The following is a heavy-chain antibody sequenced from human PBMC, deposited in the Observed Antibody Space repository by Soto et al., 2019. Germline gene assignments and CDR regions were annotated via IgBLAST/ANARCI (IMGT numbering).Heavy chain of an antibody. CDR1: GGSISSGDYY. Sequence: SETLSLTCTVSGGSISSGDYYWSWIRQHPGKGLEWIGYIYYSGSTYYNPSLKSRVTISVDTSKNQFSLKLSSVIAADTAVYYCAKAGVRGVPLAYYWGPGTLVTVSS. J-gene: IGHJ4*02. CDR2: IYYSGST. D-gene: IGHD3-10*01. CDR3: AKAGVRGVPLAYY. V-gene: IGHV4-31*03.